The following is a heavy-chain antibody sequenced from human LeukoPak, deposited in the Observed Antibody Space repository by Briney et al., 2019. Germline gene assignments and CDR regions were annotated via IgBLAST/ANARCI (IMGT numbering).Heavy chain of an antibody. V-gene: IGHV3-7*01. CDR3: ARAGYHGYDLDY. J-gene: IGHJ4*02. Sequence: PGGSLRLSCAASTFTFSSYWMSWVRQAPGKGLEWVANINEGENAKYYVDSVKGRFTISRDNAKNSLCLQMNSLRVEDTAVYYCARAGYHGYDLDYWGQGALVTVSS. D-gene: IGHD5-12*01. CDR1: TFTFSSYW. CDR2: INEGENAK.